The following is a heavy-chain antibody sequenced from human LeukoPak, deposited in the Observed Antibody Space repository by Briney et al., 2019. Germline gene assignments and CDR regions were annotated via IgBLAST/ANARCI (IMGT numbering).Heavy chain of an antibody. V-gene: IGHV3-30*02. J-gene: IGHJ4*02. D-gene: IGHD1-26*01. CDR1: GFTFSIYG. CDR2: IWSDGINK. CDR3: AKDQGALIVGAHRPLDY. Sequence: GGSLRLSCAASGFTFSIYGMHWVRQAPGKGLEWVAVIWSDGINKYYADSVKGRFTISRDNSKNTLYLQMNSLRAEDTAVYYCAKDQGALIVGAHRPLDYWGQGTLVTVSS.